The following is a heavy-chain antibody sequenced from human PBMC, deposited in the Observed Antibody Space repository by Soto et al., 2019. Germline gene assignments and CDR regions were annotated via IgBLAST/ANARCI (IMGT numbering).Heavy chain of an antibody. CDR3: AREADRIWLHLLDF. CDR1: GGTFSTYG. J-gene: IGHJ4*02. D-gene: IGHD2-15*01. CDR2: ILPLLGTA. Sequence: QVQLVQSGAEVQKPGSSVKVSCMASGGTFSTYGVSWVRQAPGQGLEWMGGILPLLGTANYAQKFQGRVTIRADESMTTAYMEIRSLRSDDTAVYFWAREADRIWLHLLDFWGQGTLVTVSS. V-gene: IGHV1-69*01.